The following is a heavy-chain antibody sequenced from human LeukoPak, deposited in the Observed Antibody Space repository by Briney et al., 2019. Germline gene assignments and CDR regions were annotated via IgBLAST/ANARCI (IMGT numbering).Heavy chain of an antibody. Sequence: GGSLRLSCAASGFTFSSYAMSWVRRALGKGLEWVSAISGSGGSTYYADSVKGRFTISRDNSKNTLYLQMNSLRAEDTAVYYCAKDPRRGNYDILTGDNWFDPWGQGTLVTVSS. J-gene: IGHJ5*02. CDR1: GFTFSSYA. CDR3: AKDPRRGNYDILTGDNWFDP. D-gene: IGHD3-9*01. V-gene: IGHV3-23*01. CDR2: ISGSGGST.